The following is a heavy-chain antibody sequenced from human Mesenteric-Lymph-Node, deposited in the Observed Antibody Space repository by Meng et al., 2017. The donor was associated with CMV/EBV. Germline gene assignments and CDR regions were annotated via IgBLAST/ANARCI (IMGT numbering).Heavy chain of an antibody. Sequence: SQTPSLTGAISGDSVSSNSAAWNWIRQSPSRGLEWLGRTYYRSKWYNDYAVSVKSRITINPDTSKNQFSLQLNSVTPEDTAVYYCASSIWSRGWYGNWGQGTLVTVSS. D-gene: IGHD6-19*01. CDR3: ASSIWSRGWYGN. CDR2: TYYRSKWYN. J-gene: IGHJ4*02. CDR1: GDSVSSNSAA. V-gene: IGHV6-1*01.